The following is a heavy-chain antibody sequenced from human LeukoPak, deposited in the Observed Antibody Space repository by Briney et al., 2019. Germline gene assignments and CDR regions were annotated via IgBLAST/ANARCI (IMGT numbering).Heavy chain of an antibody. CDR2: ISGSGGIT. D-gene: IGHD1-26*01. Sequence: GGSLRLSCAASGVTFSSYGMSWVRAAPGRGLQWGSGISGSGGITYYADPVKGRFTISRDNSKTTLYLQMNSLRAEDTAVYYCARGSSGGSYHPFDYWGQGTLVTVSS. CDR3: ARGSSGGSYHPFDY. V-gene: IGHV3-23*01. J-gene: IGHJ4*02. CDR1: GVTFSSYG.